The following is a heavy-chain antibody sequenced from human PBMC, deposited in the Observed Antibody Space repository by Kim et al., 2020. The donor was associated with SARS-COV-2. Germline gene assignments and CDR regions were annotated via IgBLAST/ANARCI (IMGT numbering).Heavy chain of an antibody. CDR3: ARYPYNWNDGGMGFDY. D-gene: IGHD1-20*01. CDR2: IYYSGST. V-gene: IGHV4-39*01. Sequence: SETLSLTCTVSGGSISSSSYYWGWIRQPPGEGLEWIGSIYYSGSTYYNPSLKSRVTISVDTSKNQFSLKLSSVTAADTAVYYCARYPYNWNDGGMGFDYWAREPWSPSPQ. CDR1: GGSISSSSYY. J-gene: IGHJ4*02.